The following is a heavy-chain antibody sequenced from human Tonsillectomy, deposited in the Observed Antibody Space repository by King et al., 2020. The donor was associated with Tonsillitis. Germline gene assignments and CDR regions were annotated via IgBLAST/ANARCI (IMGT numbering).Heavy chain of an antibody. V-gene: IGHV4-61*01. J-gene: IGHJ2*01. CDR1: GGSVSSGSYY. Sequence: VQLQESGPGLVKPSETLSLTCTVSGGSVSSGSYYWSWIRQPPGKGLEWIGYIYYSGSTNYNPSLKSRVTISVDTSKNQFSLKLSSVTAADTAVYYCARGGWYFDLWGRGTLVTVSS. CDR3: ARGGWYFDL. CDR2: IYYSGST.